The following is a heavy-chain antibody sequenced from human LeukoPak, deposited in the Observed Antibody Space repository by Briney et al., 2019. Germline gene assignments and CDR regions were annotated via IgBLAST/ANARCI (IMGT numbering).Heavy chain of an antibody. CDR2: IYYSGST. CDR1: GASISSYY. CDR3: ARVMGYYYYYMDV. J-gene: IGHJ6*03. D-gene: IGHD1-26*01. Sequence: SETLSLTCTLSGASISSYYWSWVRQPPGKGLEWLGYIYYSGSTNYSPSLKSRVTISVDTSKNQFSLKLSSVTAADTAVYYSARVMGYYYYYMDVWGKGTTVTVSS. V-gene: IGHV4-59*01.